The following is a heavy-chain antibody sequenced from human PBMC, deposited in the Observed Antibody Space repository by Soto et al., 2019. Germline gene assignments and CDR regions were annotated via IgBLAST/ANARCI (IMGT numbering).Heavy chain of an antibody. Sequence: QVQLVESGGGVVQPGRSLRLSCAASGFTFSSYGMHWVRQAPGKGLEWVAVISYDGSNKYYADSVKGRFTISRDNSKNTRYRQVNSLRAEDTAVYSAAKAQDGCYEYYGRDFWGQGTTVTVSS. CDR3: AKAQDGCYEYYGRDF. CDR2: ISYDGSNK. J-gene: IGHJ6*02. CDR1: GFTFSSYG. D-gene: IGHD6-19*01. V-gene: IGHV3-30*18.